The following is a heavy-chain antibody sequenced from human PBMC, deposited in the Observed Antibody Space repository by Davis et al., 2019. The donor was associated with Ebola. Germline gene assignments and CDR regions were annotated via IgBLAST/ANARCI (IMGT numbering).Heavy chain of an antibody. CDR2: TYYSSSKWYH. CDR3: ASGWLRGRFDP. Sequence: HSQTLSLTCAISGDSVAGGSGGWNWIRQSPSRGLEWLGRTYYSSSKWYHNYAVSVSSRITINPDTSKNLFSLQLSSVTPEDTAVYYCASGWLRGRFDPWGQGTLVTVSS. D-gene: IGHD6-19*01. CDR1: GDSVAGGSGG. V-gene: IGHV6-1*01. J-gene: IGHJ5*02.